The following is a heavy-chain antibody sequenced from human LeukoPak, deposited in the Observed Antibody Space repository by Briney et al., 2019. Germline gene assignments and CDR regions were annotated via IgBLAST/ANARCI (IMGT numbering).Heavy chain of an antibody. V-gene: IGHV1-69*13. D-gene: IGHD3-10*01. J-gene: IGHJ4*02. CDR3: ASLIPKFGELGIDY. CDR1: GGTFSSYA. CDR2: IIPIFGTA. Sequence: SVKVSCKASGGTFSSYAISWVRQAPGQGLEWMGGIIPIFGTANYAQKFQGRVTITADESTSTAYMELSSLRSEDTAVYYCASLIPKFGELGIDYWGQGTLVTVSS.